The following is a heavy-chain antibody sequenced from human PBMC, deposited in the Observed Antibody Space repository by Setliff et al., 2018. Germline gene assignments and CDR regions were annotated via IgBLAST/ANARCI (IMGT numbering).Heavy chain of an antibody. J-gene: IGHJ5*02. CDR2: INPKSGGT. D-gene: IGHD3-16*01. CDR3: ARDGISWLMWFDP. CDR1: GYSFTDYY. V-gene: IGHV1-2*02. Sequence: ASVKVSCKASGYSFTDYYMHWVRQVPGRGLEWMGWINPKSGGTRYAQKFQGRVTMTRDTSISTAYMELNSLRSDDTAVYYCARDGISWLMWFDPWGQGTLVTVSS.